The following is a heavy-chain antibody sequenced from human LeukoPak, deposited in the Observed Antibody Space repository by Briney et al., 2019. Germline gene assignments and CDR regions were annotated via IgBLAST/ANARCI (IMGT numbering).Heavy chain of an antibody. CDR3: ARGGARYLDS. Sequence: GGSLRLSCVASEFSFSSYTMSWVRQAPGKGLEWVAKMKEDGSDIHYVGSVKGRFTICRDNAKNSLCLQMSSLRVEDTAVYYCARGGARYLDSWGQGILVTVSS. CDR1: EFSFSSYT. J-gene: IGHJ4*02. V-gene: IGHV3-7*01. D-gene: IGHD3-9*01. CDR2: MKEDGSDI.